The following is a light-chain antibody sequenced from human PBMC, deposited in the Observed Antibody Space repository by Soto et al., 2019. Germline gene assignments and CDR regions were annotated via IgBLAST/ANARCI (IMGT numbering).Light chain of an antibody. CDR3: CSYAGSYPLYV. J-gene: IGLJ1*01. V-gene: IGLV2-11*01. CDR1: SSDVGGYNY. CDR2: DVS. Sequence: QSALTQPRSVSGSPGQSVTISCTGTSSDVGGYNYVSWYQQHPGKAPKLMIYDVSKRPSGVPDRFSGSKSGNTASLTISGPQAEDGADYSSCSYAGSYPLYVFGTGTKPTVL.